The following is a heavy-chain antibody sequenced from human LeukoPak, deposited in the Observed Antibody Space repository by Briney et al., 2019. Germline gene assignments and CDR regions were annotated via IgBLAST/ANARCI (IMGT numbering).Heavy chain of an antibody. CDR1: GYSISSSSW. Sequence: SETLSLTCAVSGYSISSSSWWGWIRQPPGKGLDWIGFIYDSGSTYYNPSLKSRLTMSVDTSKNQFSLKLSSVTAVDTAVYYCARLRFSYFFDLWGRGTLVTVSS. CDR2: IYDSGST. J-gene: IGHJ2*01. D-gene: IGHD3-3*01. V-gene: IGHV4-28*01. CDR3: ARLRFSYFFDL.